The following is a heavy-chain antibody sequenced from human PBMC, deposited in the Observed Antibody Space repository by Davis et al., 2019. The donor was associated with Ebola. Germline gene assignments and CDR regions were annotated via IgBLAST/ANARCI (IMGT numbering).Heavy chain of an antibody. CDR2: IRSKANSYAT. CDR1: GFTFSGSA. V-gene: IGHV3-73*01. J-gene: IGHJ6*02. CDR3: TRPLYYDSNGMDV. Sequence: GESLKISCAASGFTFSGSAMHWVRQASGKGLEWVGRIRSKANSYATAYAASVKGRFTISRDDSKNTAYLQMNSLKTEDTAVYYCTRPLYYDSNGMDVWGQGTTVTVSS. D-gene: IGHD3-22*01.